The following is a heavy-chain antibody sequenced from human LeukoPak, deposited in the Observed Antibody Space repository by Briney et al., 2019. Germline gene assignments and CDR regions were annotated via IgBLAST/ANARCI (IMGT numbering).Heavy chain of an antibody. CDR1: GGSFSGYY. CDR2: INHSGST. D-gene: IGHD3/OR15-3a*01. Sequence: NPSETLSLTCAVYGGSFSGYYWSWIRQPPGKGLEWIGEINHSGSTNYNPSLKSRVTISVDTSKNQFSLKLSSVTAADTAVYYCARGQVGRTGTFRIWAYFDHWGEGTLVIVSS. CDR3: ARGQVGRTGTFRIWAYFDH. J-gene: IGHJ4*02. V-gene: IGHV4-34*01.